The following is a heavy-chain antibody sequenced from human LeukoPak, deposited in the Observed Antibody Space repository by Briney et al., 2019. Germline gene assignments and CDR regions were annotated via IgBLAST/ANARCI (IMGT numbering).Heavy chain of an antibody. D-gene: IGHD6-6*01. V-gene: IGHV3-7*05. CDR2: IRQDGSEE. CDR1: GFTFSNYW. Sequence: GGSLRLSCAASGFTFSNYWMSWVRQAPGKGLEWVANIRQDGSEEVYVDSLKGRFTISRDNAKNSLFLQMNTLRAEDTAVYYCARDPYSSTWSYGMDVWGQGTTVTVSS. J-gene: IGHJ6*02. CDR3: ARDPYSSTWSYGMDV.